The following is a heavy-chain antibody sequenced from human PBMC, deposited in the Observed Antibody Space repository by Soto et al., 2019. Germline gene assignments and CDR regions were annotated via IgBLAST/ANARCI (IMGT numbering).Heavy chain of an antibody. V-gene: IGHV3-21*01. J-gene: IGHJ6*02. Sequence: EVQLVESGGGLVKPGGSLRLSCAASGFTFSSYSMNWVRQAPGKGLEWVSSISSSSSYIYYADSVKGRFTISRDNAKNSLYLQMNSLRAEDTAVYYCARDWIQLWGYSSWYYYGMDVWGQGTTVTVSS. CDR3: ARDWIQLWGYSSWYYYGMDV. D-gene: IGHD5-18*01. CDR2: ISSSSSYI. CDR1: GFTFSSYS.